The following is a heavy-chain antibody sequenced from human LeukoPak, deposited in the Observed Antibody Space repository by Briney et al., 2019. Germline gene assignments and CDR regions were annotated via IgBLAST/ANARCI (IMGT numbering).Heavy chain of an antibody. Sequence: SETLSLTCTVSGGSIDSYYWSWIRQPPGKGLEWVGYIYYTGSTDYHPSLKSRVTISLDTSKNQFSLKLTSVTAADTAVYYCARVYQSAEYYFDYWGQGNLVSVSS. CDR3: ARVYQSAEYYFDY. CDR2: IYYTGST. V-gene: IGHV4-59*01. J-gene: IGHJ4*02. CDR1: GGSIDSYY. D-gene: IGHD2-2*01.